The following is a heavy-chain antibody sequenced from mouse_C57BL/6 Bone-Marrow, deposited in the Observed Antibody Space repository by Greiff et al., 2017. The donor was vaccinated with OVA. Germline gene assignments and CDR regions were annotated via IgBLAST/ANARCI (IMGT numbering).Heavy chain of an antibody. CDR1: GYTFTSYW. D-gene: IGHD1-1*01. V-gene: IGHV1-64*01. CDR2: IHPNSGST. CDR3: AQPYYYGSRSYAMDY. J-gene: IGHJ4*01. Sequence: QVQLQQPGAELVKPGASVKLSCKASGYTFTSYWMHWVKQRPGQGLEWIGMIHPNSGSTNYNEKFKSKATLTVDKSSSTAYMQLSSLTSEDSAVYYCAQPYYYGSRSYAMDYWGQGTSVTVSS.